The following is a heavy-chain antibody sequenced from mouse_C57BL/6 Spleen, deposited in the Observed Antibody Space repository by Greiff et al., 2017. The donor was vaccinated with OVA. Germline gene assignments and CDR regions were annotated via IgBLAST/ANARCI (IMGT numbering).Heavy chain of an antibody. V-gene: IGHV1-63*01. J-gene: IGHJ4*01. CDR1: GYTFTNYW. Sequence: QVHVKQSGAELVRPGTSVKMSCKASGYTFTNYWIGWAKQRPGHGLEWIGDIYPGGGYTNYNEKFKGKATLTADKSSSTAYMQFSSLTSEDSAIYYCARERSNYEDAMDYWGQGTSVTVSS. CDR3: ARERSNYEDAMDY. CDR2: IYPGGGYT. D-gene: IGHD2-5*01.